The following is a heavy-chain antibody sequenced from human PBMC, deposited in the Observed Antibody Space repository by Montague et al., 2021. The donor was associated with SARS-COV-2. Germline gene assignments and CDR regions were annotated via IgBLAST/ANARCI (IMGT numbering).Heavy chain of an antibody. CDR1: GGSINTNNW. CDR3: ARGRLVGDSSSWYYFDY. Sequence: SETLSLTCAVSGGSINTNNWWTWVRQPPREGLEWIGQIFHSGITNYNPSLESRVTISVDKSKNQFSLKLSSVTAADTAVYYCARGRLVGDSSSWYYFDYWGQGTLVAVSS. J-gene: IGHJ4*02. V-gene: IGHV4-4*02. CDR2: IFHSGIT. D-gene: IGHD6-13*01.